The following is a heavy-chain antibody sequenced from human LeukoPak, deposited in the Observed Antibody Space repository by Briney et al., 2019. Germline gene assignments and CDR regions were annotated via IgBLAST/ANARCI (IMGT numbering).Heavy chain of an antibody. V-gene: IGHV4-38-2*01. Sequence: PSETLSLTCAVSGYSISSGYYGGWIRQPPGKGLEGIGSIYHSGSTFYNPSLKSRLTISVHTPKNHLSLKLRSVTAADTAVYYCAGRYSSGWYNYWGQGTLVTVSS. CDR3: AGRYSSGWYNY. CDR2: IYHSGST. CDR1: GYSISSGYY. D-gene: IGHD6-19*01. J-gene: IGHJ4*02.